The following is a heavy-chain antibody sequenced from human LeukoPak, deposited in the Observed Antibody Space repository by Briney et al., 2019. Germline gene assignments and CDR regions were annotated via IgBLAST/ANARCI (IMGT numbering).Heavy chain of an antibody. CDR1: GGSFSSYH. J-gene: IGHJ5*02. CDR3: ARAYGGYSSSPYNWLDP. V-gene: IGHV4-59*01. Sequence: ASETLSLTCTVSGGSFSSYHWSWIRQSPGKGLEWIGYIYYSGSTNYNPSLKSRVTISLDTSKNQFSLKLISVTAADTAVYYCARAYGGYSSSPYNWLDPWGQGTLVAVSS. D-gene: IGHD6-6*01. CDR2: IYYSGST.